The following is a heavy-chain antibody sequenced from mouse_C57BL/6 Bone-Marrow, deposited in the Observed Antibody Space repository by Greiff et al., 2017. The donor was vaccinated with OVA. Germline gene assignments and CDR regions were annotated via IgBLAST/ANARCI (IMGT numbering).Heavy chain of an antibody. D-gene: IGHD2-5*01. Sequence: VQLKQSGPELVKPGASVKISCKASGYAFSSSGMNWVQQRPGKGLEWIGRIYPGDGDTNYNGKFKGKGTLTADKSSSTAYMQLSSLTSEDSAVYFCSRAYDSNYRLAYWGQGTLVTVSA. J-gene: IGHJ3*01. CDR3: SRAYDSNYRLAY. V-gene: IGHV1-82*01. CDR2: IYPGDGDT. CDR1: GYAFSSSG.